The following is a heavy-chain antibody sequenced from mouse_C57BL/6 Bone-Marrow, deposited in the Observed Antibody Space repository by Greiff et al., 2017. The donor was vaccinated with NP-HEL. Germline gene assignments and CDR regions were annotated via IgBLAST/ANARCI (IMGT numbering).Heavy chain of an antibody. V-gene: IGHV2-9-1*01. D-gene: IGHD1-1*01. J-gene: IGHJ1*03. CDR3: AILITTVGPGLWYFDV. CDR2: IWTGGGT. CDR1: GFSLTSYA. Sequence: VKLVESGPGLVAPSQSLSITCTVSGFSLTSYAISWVRQPPGKGLEWLGVIWTGGGTNYNSALNSRLSISKDNSKSQVFLKMNSLQTDDTARYYCAILITTVGPGLWYFDVWGTGTTVTVSS.